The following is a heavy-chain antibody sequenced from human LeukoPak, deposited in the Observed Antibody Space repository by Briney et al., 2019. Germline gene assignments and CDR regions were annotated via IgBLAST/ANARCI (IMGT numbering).Heavy chain of an antibody. J-gene: IGHJ4*02. D-gene: IGHD1-26*01. CDR1: GYSFTTYW. V-gene: IGHV5-51*01. CDR2: IYPGDSDI. CDR3: ASPRGFRYGSLDY. Sequence: KSGESLKISCKGSGYSFTTYWIVWVRQMPGKGLEWMGIIYPGDSDIRYSPSFQGQVTISADRSISTAYLQWNSLKASDSAIYYCASPRGFRYGSLDYWGQGTLVTVSS.